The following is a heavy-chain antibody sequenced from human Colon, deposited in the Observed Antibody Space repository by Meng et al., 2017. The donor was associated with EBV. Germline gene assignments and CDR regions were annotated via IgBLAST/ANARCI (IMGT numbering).Heavy chain of an antibody. CDR2: TSHSGST. D-gene: IGHD3-22*01. CDR1: GGSISRSDW. V-gene: IGHV4-4*02. CDR3: ASSDYYRSDY. J-gene: IGHJ4*02. Sequence: QVQLQESGPGRVKPSETLSLTCAVSGGSISRSDWGSWVRQPPGKGLEWIGETSHSGSTDYSPSLKSRVTISLDKSKNQLSLKLNSVTAADTAVYYCASSDYYRSDYWGQGTLVTVAS.